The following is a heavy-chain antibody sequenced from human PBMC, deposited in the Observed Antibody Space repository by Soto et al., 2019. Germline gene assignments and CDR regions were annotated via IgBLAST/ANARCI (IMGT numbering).Heavy chain of an antibody. CDR3: ARTGGGSYFGYYYGMDV. CDR1: GGTFSSYA. CDR2: IIPIFGTA. V-gene: IGHV1-69*12. Sequence: QVQLVQSGAEVKKPGSSVKVSCKASGGTFSSYAISWVRQAPGQGLEWMGGIIPIFGTANYAQKFQGRVTITADESTSTAYMELSSLRSADTAVYYCARTGGGSYFGYYYGMDVWGQGTTVTVSS. J-gene: IGHJ6*02. D-gene: IGHD1-26*01.